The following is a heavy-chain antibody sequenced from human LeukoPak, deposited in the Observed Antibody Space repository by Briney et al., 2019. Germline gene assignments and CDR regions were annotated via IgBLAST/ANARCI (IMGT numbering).Heavy chain of an antibody. V-gene: IGHV3-30*18. CDR3: AKDMDVEAAGFSFDY. CDR1: GFTFSSFG. J-gene: IGHJ4*02. Sequence: HPGRSLRLSCAASGFTFSSFGMHWVRQAPGKGLEWVSIISYDGINKYLSDSVKGRFTISRDNSKNTLYLQMNSLRREDTAVYYCAKDMDVEAAGFSFDYWGQGTLVTVSS. CDR2: ISYDGINK. D-gene: IGHD6-13*01.